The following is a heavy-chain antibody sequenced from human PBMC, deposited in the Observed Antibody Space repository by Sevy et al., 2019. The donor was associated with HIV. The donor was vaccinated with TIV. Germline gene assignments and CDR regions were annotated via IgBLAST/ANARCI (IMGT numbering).Heavy chain of an antibody. J-gene: IGHJ6*02. CDR2: MNTNTGNT. D-gene: IGHD6-19*01. CDR1: GFTFASYD. V-gene: IGHV1-8*02. CDR3: ARGSGWYLRYGMDV. Sequence: ASVKVSCKASGFTFASYDIYWVRQAIGQGLEWMGWMNTNTGNTGFAQKFQGRVTMTRNTSITTAYMVLSNLRSEDTAVYYCARGSGWYLRYGMDVWGQGTTVTVSS.